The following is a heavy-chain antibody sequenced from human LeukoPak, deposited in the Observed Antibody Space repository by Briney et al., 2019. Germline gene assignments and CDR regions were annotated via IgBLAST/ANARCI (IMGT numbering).Heavy chain of an antibody. D-gene: IGHD2-21*01. Sequence: GGSLRLSCAASGFTLSSYNMNWVRQAPGKGLVWVSRISDDGSYTSNVDSVKGRFTISRDNVNNMLYLHMNSLRAEDTAVYYCASFGISWRSSYWGQGTLVTVSS. CDR1: GFTLSSYN. CDR3: ASFGISWRSSY. V-gene: IGHV3-74*01. J-gene: IGHJ4*02. CDR2: ISDDGSYT.